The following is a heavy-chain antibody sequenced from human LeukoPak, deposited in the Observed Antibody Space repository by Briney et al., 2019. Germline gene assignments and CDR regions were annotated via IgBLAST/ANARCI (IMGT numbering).Heavy chain of an antibody. CDR2: IDREDGQT. CDR3: ATVGYSYGAFDY. D-gene: IGHD5-18*01. Sequence: GASVKVSCKVSGYTLSEISMYWVRQASGKGLEWMGGIDREDGQTIYAQKFQGRVTMTEDTSTDTAYMEVSRLTSEDTAFYYCATVGYSYGAFDYWGQGTLVTVSS. CDR1: GYTLSEIS. V-gene: IGHV1-24*01. J-gene: IGHJ4*02.